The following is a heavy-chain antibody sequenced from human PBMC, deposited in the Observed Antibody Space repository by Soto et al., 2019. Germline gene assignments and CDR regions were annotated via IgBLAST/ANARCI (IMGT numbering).Heavy chain of an antibody. CDR1: GFTFSNYD. CDR3: TKLLGSTATTYGDS. J-gene: IGHJ4*02. CDR2: ISDNGNVK. D-gene: IGHD1-1*01. V-gene: IGHV3-23*01. Sequence: PGGSLRLSCTASGFTFSNYDMSWGRQAPGKGLEWVSVISDNGNVKYYVDSVKGRFTISRDNSKNTLYLQMNSLRVEDKGVYYCTKLLGSTATTYGDSWGQGTPVTVSS.